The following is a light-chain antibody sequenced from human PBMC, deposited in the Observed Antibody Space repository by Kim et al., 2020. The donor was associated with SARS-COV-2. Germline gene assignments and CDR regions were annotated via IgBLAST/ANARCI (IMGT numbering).Light chain of an antibody. V-gene: IGLV1-47*01. J-gene: IGLJ3*02. CDR1: RSNIGSNN. CDR3: AAWDDSLDGAV. CDR2: RNN. Sequence: GPRGTLCCSGGRSNIGSNNVSWYQQLPGPAPKLLIYRNNQRPSGVPDRFSGSKSGTSASLAISGVRSEDEADYYCAAWDDSLDGAVFGGGTQLTVL.